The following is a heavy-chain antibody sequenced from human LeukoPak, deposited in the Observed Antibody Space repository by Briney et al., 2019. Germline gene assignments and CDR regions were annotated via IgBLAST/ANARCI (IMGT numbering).Heavy chain of an antibody. CDR3: ARDLRTGIYYYMDV. CDR1: GFTFSSYA. J-gene: IGHJ6*03. Sequence: GRSLRLSCAASGFTFSSYAMHWVRQAPGKGLEWVAVISYDGSNKYYADSVKGRFTISRDNSKKTLYLQMNSLGAEDTAVYYCARDLRTGIYYYMDVWGKGTTVTVSS. D-gene: IGHD1-14*01. CDR2: ISYDGSNK. V-gene: IGHV3-30*01.